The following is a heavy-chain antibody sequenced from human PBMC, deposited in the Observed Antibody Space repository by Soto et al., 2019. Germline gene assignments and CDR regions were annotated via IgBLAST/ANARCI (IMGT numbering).Heavy chain of an antibody. V-gene: IGHV1-69*02. CDR2: IIPILGIA. D-gene: IGHD6-13*01. CDR3: ARGGTAIAAAASYYYYGMDV. J-gene: IGHJ6*02. Sequence: GASVKVSCKASGGTFSSYTISWVRQAPGQGLEWMGRIIPILGIANYAQKFQGRVTITADKSTSTAYMELSSLRSEDTAVHYCARGGTAIAAAASYYYYGMDVWGQGTTVTVSS. CDR1: GGTFSSYT.